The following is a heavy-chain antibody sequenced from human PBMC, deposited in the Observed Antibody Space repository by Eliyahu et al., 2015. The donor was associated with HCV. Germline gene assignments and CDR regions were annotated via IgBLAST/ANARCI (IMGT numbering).Heavy chain of an antibody. V-gene: IGHV3-23*01. J-gene: IGHJ4*03. Sequence: EVQLLGSGGGLVQPGGSLXLSCTAXLXSPLAXLPCCWVRQSPGKGLEWVSSLRAGNGVTYYADSVKGRFTISRDDSKNTLYLQMNSLRAEDTALYYCAKAPETWYYFDYWGQGSRVTVSS. D-gene: IGHD2-15*01. CDR2: LRAGNGVT. CDR1: XSPLAXLP. CDR3: AKAPETWYYFDY.